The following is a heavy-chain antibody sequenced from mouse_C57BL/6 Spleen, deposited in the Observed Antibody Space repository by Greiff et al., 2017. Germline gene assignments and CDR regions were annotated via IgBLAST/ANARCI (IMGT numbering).Heavy chain of an antibody. CDR3: ARDDYDDGGYFDV. D-gene: IGHD2-4*01. CDR2: ISYDGSN. CDR1: GYSITSGYY. J-gene: IGHJ1*03. Sequence: EVQLQQSGPGLVKPSQSLSLTCSVTGYSITSGYYWNWIRQFPGNKLEWMGYISYDGSNNYNPSLKNRISITRDTSKNQFFLKLNSVTTEDTATYYCARDDYDDGGYFDVWGTGTTVTVSS. V-gene: IGHV3-6*01.